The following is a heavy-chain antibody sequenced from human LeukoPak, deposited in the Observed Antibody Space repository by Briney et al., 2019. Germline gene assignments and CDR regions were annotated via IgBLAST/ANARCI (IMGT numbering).Heavy chain of an antibody. CDR2: INHSGST. D-gene: IGHD3-10*01. CDR3: ARALRYYYGSGSYYKGWFDP. J-gene: IGHJ5*02. CDR1: GFTFSSYA. V-gene: IGHV4-34*01. Sequence: GSLRLSCAASGFTFSSYAMSWIRQPPGKGLEWIGEINHSGSTNYNPSLKSRVTISVDTSKNQFSLKLSSVTAADTAVYYCARALRYYYGSGSYYKGWFDPWGQGTLVTVSS.